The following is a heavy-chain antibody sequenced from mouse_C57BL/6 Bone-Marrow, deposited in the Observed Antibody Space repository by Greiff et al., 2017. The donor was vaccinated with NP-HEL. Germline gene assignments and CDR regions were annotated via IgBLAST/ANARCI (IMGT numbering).Heavy chain of an antibody. D-gene: IGHD1-1*01. CDR2: IYPGGGYT. V-gene: IGHV1-63*01. Sequence: QVQLQQSGAELVRPGTSVKMSCKASGYTFTNYWIGWAKQRPGHGLEWIGDIYPGGGYTNYNEKFKGKATLTADKASSTAYMQFSSLTSEDSAIYYCARGTTVVARYFDVWGTGTTVTVSS. CDR3: ARGTTVVARYFDV. CDR1: GYTFTNYW. J-gene: IGHJ1*03.